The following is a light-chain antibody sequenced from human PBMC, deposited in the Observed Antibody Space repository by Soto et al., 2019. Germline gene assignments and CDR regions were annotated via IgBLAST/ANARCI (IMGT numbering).Light chain of an antibody. CDR3: QQYGSSPPIT. Sequence: EIVLTQSPGTLSLSPGERATLSCRANQSVSSNYLAWYQQKPGQAPRLLIYGASTMATGIPDRFSGSGSGTDFTLTISRLEPEDFAVYYCQQYGSSPPITFGQGTRLEIK. CDR1: QSVSSNY. J-gene: IGKJ5*01. V-gene: IGKV3-20*01. CDR2: GAS.